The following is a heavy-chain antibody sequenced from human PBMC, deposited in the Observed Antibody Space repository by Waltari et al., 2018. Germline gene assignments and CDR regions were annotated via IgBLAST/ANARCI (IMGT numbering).Heavy chain of an antibody. Sequence: QVQLQESGPGLVKPSETLSLTCPVPGGSISSHYWCWIRQPPGKGLEWIGYIYYSGSTNYNPSLKSRVTISVDTSKNQFSLKLSSVTAADTAVYYCARVVVTPGGWFDPWGQGTLVTVSS. J-gene: IGHJ5*02. V-gene: IGHV4-59*11. CDR3: ARVVVTPGGWFDP. CDR1: GGSISSHY. D-gene: IGHD2-2*01. CDR2: IYYSGST.